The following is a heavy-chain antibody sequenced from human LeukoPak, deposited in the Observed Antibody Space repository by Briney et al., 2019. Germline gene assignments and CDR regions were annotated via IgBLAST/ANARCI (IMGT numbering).Heavy chain of an antibody. J-gene: IGHJ4*02. V-gene: IGHV4-30-2*02. D-gene: IGHD3-16*02. CDR2: IYHSGST. CDR3: ARNLVPDY. CDR1: GCSISSGGYS. Sequence: SQTLSLTCAVSGCSISSGGYSWSWIRQPPGKGLEWIGYIYHSGSTYYNSSLKSRVTISVDRSKNQFSLKLSSVTAADTAVYYCARNLVPDYWGQGILVTVSS.